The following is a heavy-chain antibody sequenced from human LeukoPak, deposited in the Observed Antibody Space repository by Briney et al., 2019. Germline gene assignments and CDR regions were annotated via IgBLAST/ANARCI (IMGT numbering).Heavy chain of an antibody. CDR2: IYTSGST. Sequence: XXXXIRQXXGXXLEWIGRIYTSGSTNYNPSLKSRVTMSVDTSKNQFSLKLSSVTAADTAVYYCARPMNGYWYFDLWGRGTLVTVSS. J-gene: IGHJ2*01. V-gene: IGHV4-4*07. D-gene: IGHD2-8*01. CDR1: X. CDR3: ARPMNGYWYFDL.